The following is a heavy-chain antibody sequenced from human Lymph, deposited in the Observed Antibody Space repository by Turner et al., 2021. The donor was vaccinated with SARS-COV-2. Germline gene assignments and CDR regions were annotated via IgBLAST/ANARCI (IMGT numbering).Heavy chain of an antibody. CDR3: ARIVAPGMGGGVYYYYYGMDV. D-gene: IGHD6-13*01. CDR2: IIPMLGIA. V-gene: IGHV1-69*10. Sequence: QVQLVQSGAEVKKPGSSVKVSCKASGGTFSSSAISWVRQAPGQGLEWMGGIIPMLGIANSAPKFQGKVTITADKSTSTAYMELSSLRSEDTAVYYCARIVAPGMGGGVYYYYYGMDVWGQGTTVTVSS. CDR1: GGTFSSSA. J-gene: IGHJ6*02.